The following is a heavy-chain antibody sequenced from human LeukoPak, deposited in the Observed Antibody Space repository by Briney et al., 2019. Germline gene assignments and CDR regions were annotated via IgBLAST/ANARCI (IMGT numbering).Heavy chain of an antibody. CDR1: GYTFTTYG. CDR2: VSAYNGNT. D-gene: IGHD3-3*02. Sequence: ASVKVSCKASGYTFTTYGISWVRQAPGQGLEWMGWVSAYNGNTNYAQKLQGRVFMTTDTSTNTAYMELRSLRSDDTAVYYCAREWSHFGDYWGQGALVTVSS. V-gene: IGHV1-18*01. CDR3: AREWSHFGDY. J-gene: IGHJ4*02.